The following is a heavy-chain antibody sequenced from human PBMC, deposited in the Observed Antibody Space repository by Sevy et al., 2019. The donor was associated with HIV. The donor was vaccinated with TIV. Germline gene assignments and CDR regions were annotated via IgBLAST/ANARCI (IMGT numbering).Heavy chain of an antibody. Sequence: GGSLRLSCAASGFTFSNYGMSWVRQAPGKGLEWVSAISGSGGSTFYADSVKGRFTISRDNSKDTQYLQMNSLRAEDTAVYYCAKPLVRGFYGASIFFDYWGQGTLVTVSS. CDR1: GFTFSNYG. CDR3: AKPLVRGFYGASIFFDY. V-gene: IGHV3-23*01. D-gene: IGHD4-17*01. J-gene: IGHJ4*02. CDR2: ISGSGGST.